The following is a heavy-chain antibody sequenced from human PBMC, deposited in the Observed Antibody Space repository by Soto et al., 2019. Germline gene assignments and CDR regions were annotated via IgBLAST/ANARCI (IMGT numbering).Heavy chain of an antibody. CDR3: ARAGTCSAGDCYHFGY. CDR1: GFTFSSYG. D-gene: IGHD2-15*01. J-gene: IGHJ4*02. Sequence: GGSLILSWAASGFTFSSYGMHLVRQAPGKRLEGGAVISYDGSNKYYADSVKGRFTISRDNSKNTLYLQMESPRVEDRAMYYCARAGTCSAGDCYHFGYWGRGALVTVFS. CDR2: ISYDGSNK. V-gene: IGHV3-30*03.